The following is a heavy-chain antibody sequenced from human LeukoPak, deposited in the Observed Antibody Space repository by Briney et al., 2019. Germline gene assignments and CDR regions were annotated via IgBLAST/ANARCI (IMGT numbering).Heavy chain of an antibody. CDR1: GFFFDDYG. CDR2: ISWQSRTR. V-gene: IGHV3-9*01. CDR3: VKDRDFWSGLDV. D-gene: IGHD3-3*01. J-gene: IGHJ6*02. Sequence: PGGSLRLSCVASGFFFDDYGMHWVRQVPGKGLEWVSGISWQSRTRKYADSVRGRFTISRDNAKNSLYLQMNSLKLEDTALCYCVKDRDFWSGLDVWGQGTMVTVS.